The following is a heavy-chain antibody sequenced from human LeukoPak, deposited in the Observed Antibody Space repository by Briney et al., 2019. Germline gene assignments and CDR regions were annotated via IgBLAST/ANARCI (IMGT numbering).Heavy chain of an antibody. Sequence: SETLSLTCAVSGGSISSSNWWSWVRQPPGKGLEWIGEIYHSGSTNYNSSLKSRVTISVDKSKNQFSLKLSSVTAADTAVYYCARLQKRITMVRGVDWFDPWGQGTLVTVSS. V-gene: IGHV4-4*02. CDR3: ARLQKRITMVRGVDWFDP. D-gene: IGHD3-10*01. CDR1: GGSISSSNW. J-gene: IGHJ5*02. CDR2: IYHSGST.